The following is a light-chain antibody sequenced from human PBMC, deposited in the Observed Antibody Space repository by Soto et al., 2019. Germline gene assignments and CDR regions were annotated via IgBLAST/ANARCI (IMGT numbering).Light chain of an antibody. Sequence: VMTQTPLSLSVTPGQPASISCKSSQSLLHSNGKTYLYWYLQKPGQPPHPLSHEVCNRFSGVPDRFRGRRSGTDFTLIIRRVDAENVGVYCCMQSIYFRITFDQGTRLEIK. CDR3: MQSIYFRIT. V-gene: IGKV2D-29*01. CDR1: QSLLHSNGKTY. J-gene: IGKJ5*01. CDR2: EVC.